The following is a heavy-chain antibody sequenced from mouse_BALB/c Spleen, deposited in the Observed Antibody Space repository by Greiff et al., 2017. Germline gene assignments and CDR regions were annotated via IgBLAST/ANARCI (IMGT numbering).Heavy chain of an antibody. CDR3: ARMGSFYAMDY. D-gene: IGHD4-1*01. J-gene: IGHJ4*01. Sequence: VQLQQSGAELEKPGASVKLSCTASGFNIKDTYMHWVKQRPEQGLEWIGRIDPANGNTKYDPKFQGKATITADTSSNTAYLQLSSLTSEDTAVYYCARMGSFYAMDYWGQGTSVTVSS. CDR2: IDPANGNT. V-gene: IGHV14-3*02. CDR1: GFNIKDTY.